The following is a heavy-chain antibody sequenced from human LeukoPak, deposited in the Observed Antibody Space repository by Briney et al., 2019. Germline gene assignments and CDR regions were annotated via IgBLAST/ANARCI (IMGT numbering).Heavy chain of an antibody. D-gene: IGHD3-22*01. CDR3: AKDRGEHYYDSSGPLDY. Sequence: GGSLRLSCAASGFTFSSYGMHWVREAPGKGLEGVAFIRYDGSNKYYADSVKGRFTISRDNSKNTLYLQMNSLRAEDTAVYYCAKDRGEHYYDSSGPLDYWGQGTLVTVSS. CDR1: GFTFSSYG. V-gene: IGHV3-30*02. J-gene: IGHJ4*02. CDR2: IRYDGSNK.